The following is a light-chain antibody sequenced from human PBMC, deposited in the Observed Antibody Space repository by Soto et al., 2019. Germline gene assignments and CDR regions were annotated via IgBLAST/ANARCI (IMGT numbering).Light chain of an antibody. CDR2: LGS. CDR3: MQALQTPWT. CDR1: HGLLHSNGYNC. Sequence: EIVMTQYQLSLPVTPGESASISCGCSHGLLHSNGYNCLDWYLQKPGQSPQLLIYLGSNRAPGVPDRLSGSGSGTDFTLKISRVEAGDVGVYYCMQALQTPWTFGQGTKVHIK. J-gene: IGKJ1*01. V-gene: IGKV2-28*01.